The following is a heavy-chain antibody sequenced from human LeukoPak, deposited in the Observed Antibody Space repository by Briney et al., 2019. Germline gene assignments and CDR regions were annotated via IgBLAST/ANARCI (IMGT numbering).Heavy chain of an antibody. Sequence: PGGSLRLSCAASGFTFSSYEMNWVRQAPGKGLEWVSYISSSGSTIYYADSVKGRFTISRDNAKNSLYLQMNSLRAEDTAVYYCARDNAKRWLQSSIDYWGQGTLVTVSS. V-gene: IGHV3-48*03. CDR1: GFTFSSYE. CDR2: ISSSGSTI. CDR3: ARDNAKRWLQSSIDY. J-gene: IGHJ4*02. D-gene: IGHD5-24*01.